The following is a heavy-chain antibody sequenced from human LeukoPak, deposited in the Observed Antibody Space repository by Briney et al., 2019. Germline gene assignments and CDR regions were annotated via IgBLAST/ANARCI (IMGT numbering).Heavy chain of an antibody. CDR3: ARRGYYDSSGYYDFDY. Sequence: GESLKISCKGSEYSFTSYWIGWVRQMPGKGLEWMEIIYPGDSDTRYSTSFQGQVTISAAKAIITVYLQWSSLEASDTAMYYCARRGYYDSSGYYDFDYWGQGTLVTVSS. CDR2: IYPGDSDT. D-gene: IGHD3-22*01. V-gene: IGHV5-51*01. J-gene: IGHJ4*02. CDR1: EYSFTSYW.